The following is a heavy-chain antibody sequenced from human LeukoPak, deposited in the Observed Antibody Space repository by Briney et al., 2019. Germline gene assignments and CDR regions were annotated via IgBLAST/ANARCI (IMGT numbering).Heavy chain of an antibody. CDR3: AAGGLYGSGSYYNVEFDY. CDR1: GYTFTGYY. V-gene: IGHV1-2*02. J-gene: IGHJ4*02. D-gene: IGHD3-10*01. Sequence: ASVKVSCKASGYTFTGYYMHWVRQAPGQGLEWMGWINPNSGGTNYAQKFQGRVTMTRDTSISTAYMELSRLRSDDTAVYYCAAGGLYGSGSYYNVEFDYWGQGTLVTVSS. CDR2: INPNSGGT.